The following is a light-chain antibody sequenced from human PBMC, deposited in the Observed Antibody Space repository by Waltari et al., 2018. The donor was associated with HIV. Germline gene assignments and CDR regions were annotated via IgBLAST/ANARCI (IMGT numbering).Light chain of an antibody. CDR1: QGISSY. J-gene: IGKJ2*03. CDR2: AAS. CDR3: QQLNSYPSMYS. V-gene: IGKV1-9*01. Sequence: DIQLTQSPSFLSASVGDRVTITCRASQGISSYLAWYQQKPGKAPKVLIYAASTLQSGVPSRFSGSGSGTEFTLTISSLQPEDFATYYCQQLNSYPSMYSFGQGTKLEIK.